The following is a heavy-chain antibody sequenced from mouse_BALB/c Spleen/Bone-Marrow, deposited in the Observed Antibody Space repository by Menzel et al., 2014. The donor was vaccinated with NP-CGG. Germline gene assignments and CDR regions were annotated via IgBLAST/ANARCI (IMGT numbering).Heavy chain of an antibody. D-gene: IGHD4-1*01. V-gene: IGHV1-55*01. CDR2: IYPGSGST. J-gene: IGHJ2*01. Sequence: VKLMESGAELVKPGTSVKLSCKASGYNFTSYWINWVKLRPGQGLEWIGDIYPGSGSTNYNEKFKSKATLTVDTSPSTAYMQLSSLASEDSALYYCARGAWANWDYFDYWGQGTTLTVSS. CDR1: GYNFTSYW. CDR3: ARGAWANWDYFDY.